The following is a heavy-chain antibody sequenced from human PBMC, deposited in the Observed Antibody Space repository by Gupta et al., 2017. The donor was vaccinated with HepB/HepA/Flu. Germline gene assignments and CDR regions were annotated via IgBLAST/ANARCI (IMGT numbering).Heavy chain of an antibody. Sequence: QLQLQESRPGLVKPSETLSLTCTVSGGSISSSSYHWGWIRQPPGKGLEWIGSIYYSGSTYYNPSVKRRVTISVDTSKNQFSLKLSSVTAAETAVYYCARHSRDIVVGGAATDWFDPWGQGTLVTVYS. V-gene: IGHV4-39*01. CDR2: IYYSGST. D-gene: IGHD2-15*01. CDR3: ARHSRDIVVGGAATDWFDP. CDR1: GGSISSSSYH. J-gene: IGHJ5*02.